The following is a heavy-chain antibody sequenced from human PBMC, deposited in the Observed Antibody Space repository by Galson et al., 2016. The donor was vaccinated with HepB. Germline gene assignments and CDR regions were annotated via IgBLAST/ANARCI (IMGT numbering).Heavy chain of an antibody. CDR2: IDWDDDK. J-gene: IGHJ4*02. V-gene: IGHV2-70*01. Sequence: PALVKPTQTLTLTCTFSGFSLTTRGMCVSWIRQSPGKALEWLALIDWDDDKYYNTSLKTRLTLSSDTSKNKVVLTMTNMDPVDTATYFCARTVDPSGHYEMYYLDSWGPGALVTVSS. CDR1: GFSLTTRGMC. CDR3: ARTVDPSGHYEMYYLDS. D-gene: IGHD3-3*01.